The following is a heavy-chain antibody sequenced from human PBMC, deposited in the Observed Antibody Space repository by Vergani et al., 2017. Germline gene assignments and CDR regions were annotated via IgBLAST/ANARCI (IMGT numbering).Heavy chain of an antibody. CDR3: ARHSTVEWLVKLGWIDP. Sequence: QVQLQESGPGLVKPSETLSLTCAVSGYSISSGYYWGWIRQPPGKGLEWIASIYYSGSTYYNPSLKSRVTISVYTSKNQFSLKLSSVTAADTAVYFCARHSTVEWLVKLGWIDPWGQGILVTVSS. D-gene: IGHD6-19*01. CDR1: GYSISSGYY. CDR2: IYYSGST. V-gene: IGHV4-38-2*01. J-gene: IGHJ5*02.